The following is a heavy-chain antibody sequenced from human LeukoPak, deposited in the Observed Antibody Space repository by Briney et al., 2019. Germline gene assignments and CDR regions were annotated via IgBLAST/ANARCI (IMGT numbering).Heavy chain of an antibody. Sequence: PSETLSLTCTVSGGSISSSSYYWGWIRQPPGKGLEWIGSIYYSGSTYYNPSLKSRVTISVDTSKNQFSLKLSSVTAADTAVYYCARMATYYDFWSGYYEASRDGMDVWGQGTTVTVSS. CDR3: ARMATYYDFWSGYYEASRDGMDV. D-gene: IGHD3-3*01. CDR1: GGSISSSSYY. J-gene: IGHJ6*02. CDR2: IYYSGST. V-gene: IGHV4-39*07.